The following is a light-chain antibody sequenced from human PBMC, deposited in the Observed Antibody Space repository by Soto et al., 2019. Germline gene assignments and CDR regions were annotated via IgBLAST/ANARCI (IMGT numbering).Light chain of an antibody. CDR2: EDS. Sequence: QSALTQPASVSGYPGQSITISCTGTSSDVGSHNLVSWYQQHPGKAPKIIISEDSKRPSGISNRFSGSKSGNTASLTISGLQAEDEADYYCCSYASGSTWVFGGGTKVTVL. J-gene: IGLJ3*02. CDR1: SSDVGSHNL. V-gene: IGLV2-23*01. CDR3: CSYASGSTWV.